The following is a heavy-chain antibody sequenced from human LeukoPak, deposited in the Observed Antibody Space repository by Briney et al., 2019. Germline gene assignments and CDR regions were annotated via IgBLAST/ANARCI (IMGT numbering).Heavy chain of an antibody. D-gene: IGHD6-13*01. J-gene: IGHJ4*02. CDR2: IRYDGSNK. V-gene: IGHV3-30*02. CDR1: GFTFSSYG. Sequence: GGSLRLSCAASGFTFSSYGMHWVREAPGKGLEGVAFIRYDGSNKYYSDSVKGRFTISRDNSKNTLYLQMNSLRAEDTAVYYCAKDWGIAAAGSLFDYWGQGTLVTVSS. CDR3: AKDWGIAAAGSLFDY.